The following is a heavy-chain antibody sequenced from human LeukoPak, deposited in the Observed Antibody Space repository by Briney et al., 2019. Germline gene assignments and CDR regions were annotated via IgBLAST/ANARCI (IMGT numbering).Heavy chain of an antibody. J-gene: IGHJ3*02. D-gene: IGHD3-10*01. CDR2: ISAYNGNT. CDR3: ARVSGIRMVRGVIIPASDI. V-gene: IGHV1-18*01. CDR1: GYTFTSYG. Sequence: ASVKVSCKASGYTFTSYGISWVRQAPGQGLEWMGWISAYNGNTNYAQKLQGRVTMTTDTSTSTAYMELRSLRSDDTAVYYCARVSGIRMVRGVIIPASDIWGQGTMVTVSS.